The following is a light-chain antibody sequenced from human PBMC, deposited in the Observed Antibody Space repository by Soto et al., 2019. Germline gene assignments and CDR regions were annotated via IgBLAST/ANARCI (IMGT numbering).Light chain of an antibody. CDR1: QSVSSN. CDR2: DAS. CDR3: QQYDKWPPYT. V-gene: IGKV3-15*01. J-gene: IGKJ2*01. Sequence: EVVMTQYPATLSVSPWDRATVSCSASQSVSSNVAWYQQRPGQAPRLLIYDASTRATGIPARFAGSGSGTEFTLSISSLQSNDFAVYYCQQYDKWPPYTFGQGTKVDIK.